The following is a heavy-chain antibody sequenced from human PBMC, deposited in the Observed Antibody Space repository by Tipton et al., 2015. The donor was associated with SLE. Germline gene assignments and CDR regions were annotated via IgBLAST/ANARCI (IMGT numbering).Heavy chain of an antibody. CDR1: GGSISSGDYY. CDR3: AREAGGFAPWFDP. Sequence: TLSLTCTVSGGSISSGDYYWSWIRQPPGKGLEWIGYIYYSGSTYYNPSLKSRVTISVDTSKNQFSLKLSSVTAADTAVYYCAREAGGFAPWFDPWGQGTLFTVSS. D-gene: IGHD2-15*01. J-gene: IGHJ5*02. CDR2: IYYSGST. V-gene: IGHV4-30-4*01.